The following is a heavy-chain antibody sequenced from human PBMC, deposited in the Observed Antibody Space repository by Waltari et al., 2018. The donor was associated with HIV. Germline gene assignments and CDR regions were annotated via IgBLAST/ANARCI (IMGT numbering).Heavy chain of an antibody. Sequence: EVQLVESGGGLVQPGGSLRLSCAASGFHFSRYDMPWVRQATGKGLEWVSAIGTAGDTYYPGSVKGRFTISRENAKNSLYLQMNSLRAEDTAVYYCARDRSRAGYGMDVWGQGTTVTVSS. J-gene: IGHJ6*02. V-gene: IGHV3-13*01. CDR2: IGTAGDT. CDR1: GFHFSRYD. CDR3: ARDRSRAGYGMDV. D-gene: IGHD6-13*01.